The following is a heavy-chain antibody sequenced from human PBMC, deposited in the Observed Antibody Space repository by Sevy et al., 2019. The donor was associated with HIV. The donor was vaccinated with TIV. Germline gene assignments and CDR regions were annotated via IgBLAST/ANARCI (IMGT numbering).Heavy chain of an antibody. J-gene: IGHJ6*02. CDR2: ISYDGSNK. CDR3: ARDARVNQDYYYYGMDV. D-gene: IGHD5-18*01. V-gene: IGHV3-30-3*01. CDR1: GFTFSSYA. Sequence: GGSLRLSCAASGFTFSSYAMHWVRQAPGKGLEWVAVISYDGSNKYYGDSVKGRFTISRDNSKNTLYLQMNSLRAEDTAVYYCARDARVNQDYYYYGMDVWGQGTTVTVSS.